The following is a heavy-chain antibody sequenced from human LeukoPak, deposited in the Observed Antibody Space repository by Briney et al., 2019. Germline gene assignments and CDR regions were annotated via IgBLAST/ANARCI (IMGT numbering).Heavy chain of an antibody. V-gene: IGHV3-74*01. CDR1: GFTFNRYW. J-gene: IGHJ4*02. CDR3: ARGNFYSGSGSSPLDY. CDR2: INSDGSRT. Sequence: PGGSLRLSCAASGFTFNRYWMHWVRQVPGKGLVWVSRINSDGSRTNYVDSAKGRFTISRDNTKNTVFLQMNSLRVEDTAVYYCARGNFYSGSGSSPLDYWGQGNLVTVSS. D-gene: IGHD3-10*01.